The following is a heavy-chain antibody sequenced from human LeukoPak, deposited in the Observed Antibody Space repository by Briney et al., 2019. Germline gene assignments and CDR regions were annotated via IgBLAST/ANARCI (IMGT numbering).Heavy chain of an antibody. CDR3: ARARGTGTIDY. CDR2: ISSSGSTI. CDR1: GFTFSSYA. V-gene: IGHV3-48*03. Sequence: GGSLRLSCAASGFTFSSYAMSWVRQAPGKGLEWVSYISSSGSTIYYADSVKGRFTISRDNAKNSLYLQMNSLRAEDTAVYYCARARGTGTIDYWGQGTLVTVSS. D-gene: IGHD3/OR15-3a*01. J-gene: IGHJ4*02.